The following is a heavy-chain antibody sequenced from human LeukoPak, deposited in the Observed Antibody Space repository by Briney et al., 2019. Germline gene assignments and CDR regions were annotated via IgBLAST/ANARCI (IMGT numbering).Heavy chain of an antibody. Sequence: ASVKVSCKVSGYTLTELSMHWVRQAPGKGLEWMGGFDPEDGETIYAQKFQGRATMTEDTFTDTAYMELSSLGSEDTAVYYCATRSFWFGERYFDYWGQGTLVTVSS. D-gene: IGHD3-10*01. CDR2: FDPEDGET. J-gene: IGHJ4*02. CDR1: GYTLTELS. CDR3: ATRSFWFGERYFDY. V-gene: IGHV1-24*01.